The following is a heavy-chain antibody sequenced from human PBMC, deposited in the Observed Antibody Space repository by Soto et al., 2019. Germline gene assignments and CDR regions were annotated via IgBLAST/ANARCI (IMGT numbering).Heavy chain of an antibody. D-gene: IGHD2-2*01. CDR2: IYHSGST. V-gene: IGHV4-4*02. Sequence: TSETLSLTCAVSGGSISSSNWWSWVRQPPGKGLEWIGEIYHSGSTNYNPSLKSRVTISVDKSKNQFSLKLSSVTAADTAVYYCATTPKNIVVVPAAIGYAFDIWGQGTMVTVSS. CDR3: ATTPKNIVVVPAAIGYAFDI. CDR1: GGSISSSNW. J-gene: IGHJ3*02.